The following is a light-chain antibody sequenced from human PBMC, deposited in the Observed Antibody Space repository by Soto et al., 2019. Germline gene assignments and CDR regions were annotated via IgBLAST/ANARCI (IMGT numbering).Light chain of an antibody. CDR1: QSVSSN. Sequence: EIVMTQSPATLSVSPGERATLSCRASQSVSSNLAWYQQKPDQAPRLLIYGASTRATGIPARFSGSGSGTEFTLTISSLQSEDFAVYYCQQYNNWPRTFGQGTKFEIK. J-gene: IGKJ1*01. CDR3: QQYNNWPRT. V-gene: IGKV3-15*01. CDR2: GAS.